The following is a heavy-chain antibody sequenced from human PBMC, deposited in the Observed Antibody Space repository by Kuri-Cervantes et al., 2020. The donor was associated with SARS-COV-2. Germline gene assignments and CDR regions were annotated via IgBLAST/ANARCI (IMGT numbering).Heavy chain of an antibody. CDR1: GGTFSSYA. CDR3: ARDLGSSSSPDDAFDI. J-gene: IGHJ3*02. D-gene: IGHD6-6*01. CDR2: IILILGIA. Sequence: SVKVSCKASGGTFSSYAISWVRQAPGQGLEWMGRIILILGIANYAQKFQGRVTITADKSTSTAYMELSSLRSEDTAVYYCARDLGSSSSPDDAFDIWGQGTMVTVSS. V-gene: IGHV1-69*04.